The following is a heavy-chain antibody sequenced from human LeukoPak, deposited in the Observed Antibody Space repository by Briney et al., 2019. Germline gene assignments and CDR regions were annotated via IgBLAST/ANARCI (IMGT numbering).Heavy chain of an antibody. V-gene: IGHV3-23*01. J-gene: IGHJ4*02. Sequence: GGSLRLSCAASGFTFSSYGMSWVRQAPGKGLEWVSASSGSGGSTYQADSVKGRFTMSRDNSKNTLYLQMNSLRAEDTAVYYCAKGGNYYEGHFDYWGQGTLVTVSS. CDR3: AKGGNYYEGHFDY. D-gene: IGHD3-22*01. CDR1: GFTFSSYG. CDR2: SSGSGGST.